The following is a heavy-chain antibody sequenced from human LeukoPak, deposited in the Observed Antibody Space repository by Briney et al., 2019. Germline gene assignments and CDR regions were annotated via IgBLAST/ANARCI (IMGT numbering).Heavy chain of an antibody. CDR2: ISYDGSDK. CDR3: AKELERYFDW. CDR1: GFTFSSYA. V-gene: IGHV3-30-3*01. J-gene: IGHJ4*02. D-gene: IGHD3-9*01. Sequence: GGSLRLSCAASGFTFSSYAMHWVRQAPGKGLEWVTVISYDGSDKYYADSVKGRFTIFRDNSKNALYLQMNSLRAEDTAVYYCAKELERYFDWWGQGTLVTVSS.